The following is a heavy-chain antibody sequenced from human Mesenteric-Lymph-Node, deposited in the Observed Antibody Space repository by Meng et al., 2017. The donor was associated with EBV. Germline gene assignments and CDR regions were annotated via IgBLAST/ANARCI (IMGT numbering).Heavy chain of an antibody. CDR1: GYTFTNYG. J-gene: IGHJ5*02. CDR2: ITPYNGNT. V-gene: IGHV1-18*01. Sequence: RRVWSGPEVKGPRAPGKVPCKASGYTFTNYGISWVRQVPGQGLEWVGWITPYNGNTYYGQNVQGRVTMTTDTSTSTAYMELRSLRFDDTAVYYCATDNWFDPWGQGTLVTVSS. CDR3: ATDNWFDP.